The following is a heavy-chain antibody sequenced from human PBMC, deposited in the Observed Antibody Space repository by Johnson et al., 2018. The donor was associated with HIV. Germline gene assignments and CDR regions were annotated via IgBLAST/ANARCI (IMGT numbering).Heavy chain of an antibody. D-gene: IGHD2-2*01. V-gene: IGHV3-11*01. CDR1: GFTFSDYY. CDR3: ARRCSSTSCRGTLCAFDI. CDR2: ISSSGSTI. Sequence: QVQLVESGGGLIKPGGSLRLSCAASGFTFSDYYMSWIRQAPGKGLEWVSYISSSGSTIYYADSVKGRFTISRDNAKNSLYLQMNSLRAEDTAVYYCARRCSSTSCRGTLCAFDIWGQGTMVTVSS. J-gene: IGHJ3*02.